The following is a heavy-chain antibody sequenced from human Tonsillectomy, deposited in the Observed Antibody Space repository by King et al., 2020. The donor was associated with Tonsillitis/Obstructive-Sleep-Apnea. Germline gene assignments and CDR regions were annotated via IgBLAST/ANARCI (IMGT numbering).Heavy chain of an antibody. V-gene: IGHV3-11*01. CDR2: ISTTSTT. CDR3: VRNPFDS. CDR1: GFTFSDYY. Sequence: VQLVESGGGLVKPGGSLRLSCVASGFTFSDYYMTWIRQAPGKGLEWVSSISTTSTTYYADSVKGRFTISRDNAKNSLYLQMNSLRAEDTAVFYCVRNPFDSRGQGPLVTVS. J-gene: IGHJ4*02.